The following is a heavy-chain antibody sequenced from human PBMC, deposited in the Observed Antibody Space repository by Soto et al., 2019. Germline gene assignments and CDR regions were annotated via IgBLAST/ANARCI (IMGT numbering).Heavy chain of an antibody. J-gene: IGHJ4*02. CDR2: VRTSSVDT. CDR1: GFIFARYA. CDR3: AKEALHSYGHHFDS. Sequence: DVQLLESGGGLVQPGGSLRLSCAASGFIFARYAMAWVRQAPGQGLEWISTVRTSSVDTHYADSVKGRLTISRDDSTNTVYLQMGSLRAEDTAVYYCAKEALHSYGHHFDSWGQGTLVSVSS. D-gene: IGHD5-18*01. V-gene: IGHV3-23*01.